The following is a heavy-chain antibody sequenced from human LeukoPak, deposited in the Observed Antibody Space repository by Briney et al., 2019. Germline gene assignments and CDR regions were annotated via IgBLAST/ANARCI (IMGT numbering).Heavy chain of an antibody. J-gene: IGHJ5*02. D-gene: IGHD4/OR15-4a*01. Sequence: SETLSLTCAVYGGSFSGYYWSWIRQPPGKGLEWIGEINHSGSTNYNPSLKSRVTISVDMSKNQFSLKLSSVTAADTAVYYCARTSNYWFDPWGQGTLVTVSS. CDR1: GGSFSGYY. CDR3: ARTSNYWFDP. V-gene: IGHV4-34*01. CDR2: INHSGST.